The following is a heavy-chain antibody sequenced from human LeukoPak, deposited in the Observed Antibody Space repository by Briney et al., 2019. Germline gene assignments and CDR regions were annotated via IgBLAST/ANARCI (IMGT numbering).Heavy chain of an antibody. CDR1: GFTFNSFG. CDR2: ISSSSSTT. Sequence: GGSLRLSCAASGFTFNSFGMSWVRQAPGKGLEWLSYISSSSSTTYYADSVKGRFTISRDNSKNTLYLQMNSLRAEDTAVYYCAKDRAAEEWELLPPYFDYWGQGTLVTVSS. V-gene: IGHV3-23*01. CDR3: AKDRAAEEWELLPPYFDY. J-gene: IGHJ4*02. D-gene: IGHD1-26*01.